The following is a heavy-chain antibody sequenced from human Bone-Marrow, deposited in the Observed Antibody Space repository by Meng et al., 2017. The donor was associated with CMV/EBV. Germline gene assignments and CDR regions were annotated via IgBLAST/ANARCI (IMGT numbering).Heavy chain of an antibody. CDR1: GLTVSSNY. J-gene: IGHJ4*02. Sequence: GGSLRLSCAASGLTVSSNYMGWVRQVPGKGLEWVSVIYSGGSTYYADSVKGRFTVSRDNSKNTLHLQMDSLTAENTAVYYCARAHVRTDYFDYWCQGTLVTVSS. CDR2: IYSGGST. CDR3: ARAHVRTDYFDY. D-gene: IGHD1-1*01. V-gene: IGHV3-66*02.